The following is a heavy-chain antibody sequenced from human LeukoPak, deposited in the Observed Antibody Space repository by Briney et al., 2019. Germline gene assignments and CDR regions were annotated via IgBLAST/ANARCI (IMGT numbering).Heavy chain of an antibody. CDR1: GFTFSSYS. CDR3: ARDVAAAGYY. V-gene: IGHV3-21*01. D-gene: IGHD6-13*01. CDR2: ISSSSSYI. J-gene: IGHJ4*02. Sequence: GGSLRLSCAVSGFTFSSYSMNWVRQAPGKGLEWVSSISSSSSYIYYADSVKGRFTISRDNAKNSLYLQMNSLRAEDTAVYYCARDVAAAGYYWGQGTLVTVSS.